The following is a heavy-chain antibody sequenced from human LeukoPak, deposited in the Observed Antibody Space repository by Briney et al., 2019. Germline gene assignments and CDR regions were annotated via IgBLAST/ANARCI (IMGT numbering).Heavy chain of an antibody. D-gene: IGHD5-18*01. CDR1: ALTLRSTW. CDR2: IKSDGSGT. CDR3: ARSRGYTFHI. V-gene: IGHV3-74*01. J-gene: IGHJ3*02. Sequence: PGRSLSPSYAACALTLRSTWMDWVRQAPGKGMVGVSQIKSDGSGTSDAASVKGLFTISRDNAKTTLYLQMDRRRAEDTAVYYCARSRGYTFHIWGQETLGTVSS.